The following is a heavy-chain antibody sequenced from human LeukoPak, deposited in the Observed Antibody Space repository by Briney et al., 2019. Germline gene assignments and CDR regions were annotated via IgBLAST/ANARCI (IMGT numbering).Heavy chain of an antibody. D-gene: IGHD3-22*01. CDR3: ARDRYYYDSSGAWVAFDI. CDR1: GGSISSYY. J-gene: IGHJ3*02. CDR2: IYYSGST. Sequence: SETLSLTCTVSGGSISSYYWSWIRQPPGKGLEGIGYIYYSGSTNYNPSLKSRVTISVDTSKNQFSLKLSSVTAADTAVYYCARDRYYYDSSGAWVAFDIWGQGTMVTVSS. V-gene: IGHV4-59*01.